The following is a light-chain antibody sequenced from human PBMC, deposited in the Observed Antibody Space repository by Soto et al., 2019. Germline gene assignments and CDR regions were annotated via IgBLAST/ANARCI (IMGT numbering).Light chain of an antibody. CDR2: TTN. Sequence: QCVLTQPHSASGTPGQRVTISCSGSSSNIGTSSVHWFQQLPGTAPKLLISTTNQRPSGVPERFSGSKSGTSASLAISGLQSEDEADYYCAAWDDSLNGHVFGTGTRSPS. V-gene: IGLV1-44*01. J-gene: IGLJ1*01. CDR1: SSNIGTSS. CDR3: AAWDDSLNGHV.